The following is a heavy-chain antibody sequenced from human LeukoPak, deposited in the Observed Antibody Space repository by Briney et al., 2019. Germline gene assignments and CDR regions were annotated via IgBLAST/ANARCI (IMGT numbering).Heavy chain of an antibody. CDR2: ISGSGGST. CDR1: GFTFSSYA. V-gene: IGHV3-23*01. D-gene: IGHD2-21*02. Sequence: GGSLRLSCAASGFTFSSYAMSWVRQAPGKGLEWVSAISGSGGSTYYADSVKGRFTISRDNSKNTLYLQMNSLRAEDTAVYYCANLQTYCPNDPGGGDCYSSPFDYWGQGTLVTVSS. CDR3: ANLQTYCPNDPGGGDCYSSPFDY. J-gene: IGHJ4*02.